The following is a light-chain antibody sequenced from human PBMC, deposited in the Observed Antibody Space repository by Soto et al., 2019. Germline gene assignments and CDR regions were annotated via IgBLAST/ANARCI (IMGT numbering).Light chain of an antibody. CDR3: ASYTATHTRV. J-gene: IGLJ3*02. V-gene: IGLV2-14*01. CDR1: SSDVGGYDF. Sequence: QSALTQPASVSGSPGQSITISCTGSSSDVGGYDFVSWYQHHPGKAPKLIIYDVNNRPSGLSDRFSGSKSGNTASLTISGLQTEDEADYYCASYTATHTRVFGSGTKLPS. CDR2: DVN.